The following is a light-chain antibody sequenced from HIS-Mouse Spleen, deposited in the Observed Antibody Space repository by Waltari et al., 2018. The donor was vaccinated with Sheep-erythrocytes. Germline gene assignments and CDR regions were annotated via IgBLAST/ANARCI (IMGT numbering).Light chain of an antibody. V-gene: IGKV1-39*01. CDR2: AAS. Sequence: DIQMTQSPSSLTASVGYRVTITCRASQSISSYLNWYQQKPGKAPKLLIYAASSLQSGVPSRFSGSGSGTDFTLTISSLQPEDFATYYCQQRYSTPPTFGGGTKVEIK. CDR3: QQRYSTPPT. J-gene: IGKJ4*01. CDR1: QSISSY.